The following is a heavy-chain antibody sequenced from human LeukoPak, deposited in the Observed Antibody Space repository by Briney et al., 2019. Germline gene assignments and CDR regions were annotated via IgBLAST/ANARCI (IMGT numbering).Heavy chain of an antibody. Sequence: PGGPLRLSCAASGFTFSSYGMNWVRQAPGKGLEWVTFIRYDGSNKYYADSVKGRFTISRDNSKNTLYLQMNSLRAEDTAVYYCAKVRRPYGGGNCLLDYWGQGTLVTVSS. D-gene: IGHD2-21*01. V-gene: IGHV3-30*02. CDR2: IRYDGSNK. CDR3: AKVRRPYGGGNCLLDY. CDR1: GFTFSSYG. J-gene: IGHJ4*02.